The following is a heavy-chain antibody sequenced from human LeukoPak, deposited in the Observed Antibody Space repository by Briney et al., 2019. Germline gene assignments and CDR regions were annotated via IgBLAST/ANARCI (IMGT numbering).Heavy chain of an antibody. D-gene: IGHD6-6*01. J-gene: IGHJ6*03. CDR3: ARDKGYSSSQRGEVKYYYYMDV. CDR2: VYYTGST. CDR1: GGSISPYY. V-gene: IGHV4-59*12. Sequence: SETLSLTCTVSGGSISPYYWSWIRQPPGKGLEWIGYVYYTGSTNYNPSLKSRVTISVDTSKNQFSLKLSSVTAADTAVYYCARDKGYSSSQRGEVKYYYYMDVWGKGTTVTVSS.